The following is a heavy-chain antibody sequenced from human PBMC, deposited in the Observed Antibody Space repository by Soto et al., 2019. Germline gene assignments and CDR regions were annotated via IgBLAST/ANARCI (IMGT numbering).Heavy chain of an antibody. V-gene: IGHV4-39*01. Sequence: SETLSLTCTVSGGSISSSSYYWGWIRQPPGKGLEWIGSIYYSGSTYYNPSLKSRVTISVDTSKNQFSLKLSSVTAADTAVYYCARLVAVAICDYWGQGTLVTVSS. CDR3: ARLVAVAICDY. CDR1: GGSISSSSYY. J-gene: IGHJ4*02. D-gene: IGHD6-19*01. CDR2: IYYSGST.